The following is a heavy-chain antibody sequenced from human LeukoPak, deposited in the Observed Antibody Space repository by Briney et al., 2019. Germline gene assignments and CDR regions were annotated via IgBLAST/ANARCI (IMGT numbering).Heavy chain of an antibody. J-gene: IGHJ4*02. CDR2: IIPIFGIA. CDR1: GGTFSSYA. V-gene: IGHV1-69*05. CDR3: ASDGDMITFGGVVYYFDY. D-gene: IGHD3-16*01. Sequence: SVKVSCKPSGGTFSSYAISWVRQAPGQGLEWMGGIIPIFGIANYAQKCQGRVTITTDEPTSTAYMEPSSLRSEDTAAYYCASDGDMITFGGVVYYFDYWGQGTLVTVSS.